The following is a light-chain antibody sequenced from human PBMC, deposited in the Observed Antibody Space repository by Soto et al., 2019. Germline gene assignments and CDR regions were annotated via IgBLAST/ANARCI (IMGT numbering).Light chain of an antibody. V-gene: IGKV3-20*01. CDR1: QNVSRSL. CDR3: QQYGASPWT. CDR2: GAS. J-gene: IGKJ1*01. Sequence: EIVLTQSPGTLSLSPGERATLSCRASQNVSRSLLAWYQQKPGQAPRPLISGASSRASGIPDRFSGSGSGTDFTLTISRLEPEDFVVYHCQQYGASPWTFGQGTKVDIK.